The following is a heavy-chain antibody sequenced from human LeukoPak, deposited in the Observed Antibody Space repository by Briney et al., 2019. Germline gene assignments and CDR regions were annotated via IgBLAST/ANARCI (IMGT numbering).Heavy chain of an antibody. CDR1: GGSISSGGYY. CDR2: IYHSGST. J-gene: IGHJ4*02. Sequence: PSQTLSLTCTVSGGSISSGGYYWSWIRQPPGKGLEWIGYIYHSGSTYYNPSLKSRVTISVDTSKNQFSLKLSSVTAADTAVYYCARDLLPPWVTTVDWGQGTLVTVSS. CDR3: ARDLLPPWVTTVD. D-gene: IGHD4-17*01. V-gene: IGHV4-30-2*01.